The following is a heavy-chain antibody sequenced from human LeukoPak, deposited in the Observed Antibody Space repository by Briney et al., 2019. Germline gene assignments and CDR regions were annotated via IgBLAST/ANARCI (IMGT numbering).Heavy chain of an antibody. V-gene: IGHV3-15*01. CDR3: TTDYPNSGFETFDG. J-gene: IGHJ4*02. CDR2: IKSKTDGGTT. Sequence: GGSLRLSCAASGFTFSNAWMSWVRQAPGKGLEWVGRIKSKTDGGTTDYAAPVKGRFTISRDDSKNTLYLQMNSLKTEDTAVYYCTTDYPNSGFETFDGGGQGTLVTVSA. D-gene: IGHD5-12*01. CDR1: GFTFSNAW.